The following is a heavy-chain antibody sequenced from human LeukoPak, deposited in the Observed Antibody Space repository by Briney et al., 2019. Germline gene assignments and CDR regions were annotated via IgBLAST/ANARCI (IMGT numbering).Heavy chain of an antibody. Sequence: KSSETLSLTCTVSGGSISSSSYYWGWIRQPPGKGLEWIGSIYYSGSTYYNPSLKSRVTISVDTSKNQFSLKLSSVTAADTAVYYCARWDVIQFDAFDIWGQGTMVTVSS. D-gene: IGHD1-26*01. J-gene: IGHJ3*02. V-gene: IGHV4-39*01. CDR3: ARWDVIQFDAFDI. CDR2: IYYSGST. CDR1: GGSISSSSYY.